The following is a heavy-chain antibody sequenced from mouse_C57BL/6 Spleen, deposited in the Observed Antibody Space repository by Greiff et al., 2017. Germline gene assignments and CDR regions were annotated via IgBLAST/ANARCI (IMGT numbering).Heavy chain of an antibody. CDR1: GYAFSSYW. V-gene: IGHV1-80*01. D-gene: IGHD1-1*01. CDR3: ARSTVVADWYFDV. Sequence: VQLQQSGAELVKPGASVKISCKASGYAFSSYWMNWVKQRPGKGLEWIGQIYPGDGDTNYNGKFKGKATLTADKSSSTAYMQLSSLTSEDSAVYFCARSTVVADWYFDVWGTATTVTVSS. CDR2: IYPGDGDT. J-gene: IGHJ1*03.